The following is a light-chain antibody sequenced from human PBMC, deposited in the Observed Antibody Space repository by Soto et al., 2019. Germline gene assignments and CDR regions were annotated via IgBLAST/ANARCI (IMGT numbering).Light chain of an antibody. Sequence: DIVMTQSPDSLAVSLGERATINCKSSQSVLSSSNNKNCLAWYQQKPGQPPRLLIYWASTRESGVPDRFSGSGSGTDFTLTISSLQAEDVAVYYCQHYYSIPWTFGQVTKVEIK. CDR3: QHYYSIPWT. CDR2: WAS. J-gene: IGKJ1*01. V-gene: IGKV4-1*01. CDR1: QSVLSSSNNKNC.